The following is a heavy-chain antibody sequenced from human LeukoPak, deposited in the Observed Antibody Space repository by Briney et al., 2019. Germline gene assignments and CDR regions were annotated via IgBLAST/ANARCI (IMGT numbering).Heavy chain of an antibody. CDR2: ISYSSSYI. CDR1: GFTFSSYT. Sequence: GGSLRLSCAASGFTFSSYTMNWVRQAPGKGLEWVSSISYSSSYIYYADSVKGRFTISRDNAKNSLYLKMNTLRAEDTAVYYCARELYCSSMSCTDAFEIWGQGTMVTASA. D-gene: IGHD2-2*01. CDR3: ARELYCSSMSCTDAFEI. J-gene: IGHJ3*02. V-gene: IGHV3-21*01.